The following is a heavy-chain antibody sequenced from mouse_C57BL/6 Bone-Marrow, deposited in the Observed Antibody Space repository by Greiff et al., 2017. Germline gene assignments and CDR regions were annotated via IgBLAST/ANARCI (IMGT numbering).Heavy chain of an antibody. CDR1: GYSITSGYY. V-gene: IGHV3-6*01. Sequence: ESGPGLVKPSQSLSLTCSVTGYSITSGYYWNWIRQFPGNKLEWMGYISYDGSNNYNPSLKNRISITRDTSKNQFFLKLNSVTTEDTATYYCASTYYSNRGYFDYWGQGTTLTVSS. D-gene: IGHD2-5*01. CDR3: ASTYYSNRGYFDY. J-gene: IGHJ2*01. CDR2: ISYDGSN.